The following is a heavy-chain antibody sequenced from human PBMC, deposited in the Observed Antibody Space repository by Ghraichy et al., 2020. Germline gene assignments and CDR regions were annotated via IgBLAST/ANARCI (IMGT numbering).Heavy chain of an antibody. CDR3: ARSRQSGPYGMDV. CDR2: ISFSGSTI. J-gene: IGHJ6*02. CDR1: GFTFSDYY. Sequence: GGSLRLSCAASGFTFSDYYMSWIRQAPGKGLEWVSYISFSGSTIYYADSVKGRFTISRDNAKNSLYLQMNSLRGEDTAVYYCARSRQSGPYGMDVWGQGTMVTVSS. D-gene: IGHD1-26*01. V-gene: IGHV3-11*04.